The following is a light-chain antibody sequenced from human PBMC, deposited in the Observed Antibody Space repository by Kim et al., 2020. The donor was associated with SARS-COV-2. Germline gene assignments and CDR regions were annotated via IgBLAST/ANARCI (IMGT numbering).Light chain of an antibody. CDR1: QSVSYY. Sequence: LSPPARATLPCRPTQSVSYYLACYHQTAGPALRLLIYNASNTAAGIPARFSGSGSVTDFSLTIGSLQPEDFVVSYCQQRSNWPPYTFGPGPKLEI. CDR2: NAS. V-gene: IGKV3-11*01. J-gene: IGKJ2*01. CDR3: QQRSNWPPYT.